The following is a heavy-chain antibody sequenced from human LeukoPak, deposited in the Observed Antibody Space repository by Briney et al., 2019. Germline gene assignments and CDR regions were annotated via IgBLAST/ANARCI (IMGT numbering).Heavy chain of an antibody. Sequence: SVKVSCKASGFTFTSSAVQWVRQARGQRLEWIGWIVVGSGNTNYAQKFQERVTITRDMSTSAAYMELSSLRSEDTAVYYCAAGDSFFADFDYWGQGTLVTVSS. D-gene: IGHD3-10*01. V-gene: IGHV1-58*01. CDR3: AAGDSFFADFDY. CDR2: IVVGSGNT. CDR1: GFTFTSSA. J-gene: IGHJ4*02.